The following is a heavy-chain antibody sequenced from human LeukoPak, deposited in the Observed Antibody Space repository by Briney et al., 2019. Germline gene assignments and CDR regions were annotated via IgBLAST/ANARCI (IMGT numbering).Heavy chain of an antibody. J-gene: IGHJ4*02. CDR1: GFTFSGYA. D-gene: IGHD3-16*01. CDR3: AKETPSWGTFDY. V-gene: IGHV3-23*01. Sequence: AGGSLRLSCAASGFTFSGYAMSWVRQAPGKGLELVSAISGSGGTTYYADSVKGRFTISRDNSKNTLYLQMNSLRAEDTAVYYCAKETPSWGTFDYWGQGTLVTVSS. CDR2: ISGSGGTT.